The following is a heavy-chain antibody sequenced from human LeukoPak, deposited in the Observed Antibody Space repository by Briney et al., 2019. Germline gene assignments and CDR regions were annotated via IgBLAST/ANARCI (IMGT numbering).Heavy chain of an antibody. CDR3: AKGVYYDSIGYSGDWYFDL. V-gene: IGHV3-7*03. CDR1: AFTFSNYW. J-gene: IGHJ2*01. Sequence: GGSLRLSCAASAFTFSNYWMSWVRQAPGKGLEWVANIKEDGSEINYVDSVKGRFTISRDNAKNSLYLQMNSLRAEDTAVYYCAKGVYYDSIGYSGDWYFDLWGRGTLVTVSS. D-gene: IGHD3-22*01. CDR2: IKEDGSEI.